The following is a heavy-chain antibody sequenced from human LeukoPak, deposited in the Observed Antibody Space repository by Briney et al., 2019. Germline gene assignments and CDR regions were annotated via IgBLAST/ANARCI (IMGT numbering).Heavy chain of an antibody. V-gene: IGHV4-38-2*01. CDR3: ARHWYSSSWYLDY. CDR1: GYSISCGYY. CDR2: IYHSGST. Sequence: SETLSLTCAVSGYSISCGYYWGWIRQPPGKGLEWIGSIYHSGSTYYNPSLKSRVTISVDTSKNQFSLKLSSVTAADTAVYYCARHWYSSSWYLDYWGQGTLVTVSS. D-gene: IGHD6-13*01. J-gene: IGHJ4*02.